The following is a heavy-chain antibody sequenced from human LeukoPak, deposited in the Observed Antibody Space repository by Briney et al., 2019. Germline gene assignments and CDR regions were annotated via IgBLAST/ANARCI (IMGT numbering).Heavy chain of an antibody. CDR2: INSDARNT. CDR3: ASGIGVGDSFDI. D-gene: IGHD3-3*01. J-gene: IGHJ3*02. Sequence: PGGSLRLSCAASGFTFISYWMYWVRQAPGKGLVWVSRINSDARNTNYADSVQGRFTISRDNAKNTLYLQMNSLRVEDTAVYYCASGIGVGDSFDIWGQGTMVTVSS. CDR1: GFTFISYW. V-gene: IGHV3-74*01.